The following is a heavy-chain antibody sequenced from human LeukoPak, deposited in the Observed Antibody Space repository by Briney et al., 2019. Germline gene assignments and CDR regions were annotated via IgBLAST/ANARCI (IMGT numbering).Heavy chain of an antibody. Sequence: GGSLRLPCAASGFTFSSYWMSWVRQAPGKGLEWVANIKQDGSEKYYVDSVKGRFTISRDNAKNSLYLQMNSLRAEDTAIYYCAKAGVAWVTRYFDSWGQGTLVTVSS. V-gene: IGHV3-7*03. CDR1: GFTFSSYW. CDR3: AKAGVAWVTRYFDS. CDR2: IKQDGSEK. J-gene: IGHJ4*02. D-gene: IGHD3-10*01.